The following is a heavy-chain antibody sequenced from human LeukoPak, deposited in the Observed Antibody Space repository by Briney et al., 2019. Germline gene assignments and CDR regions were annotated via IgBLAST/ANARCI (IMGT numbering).Heavy chain of an antibody. V-gene: IGHV3-23*01. J-gene: IGHJ4*02. Sequence: GGSLRLSCVASGFTFSSYAMSWVRQAPGKGLEWVSAISGSGGSTYYPDSVKGRFTISRDNSMNTLYLQMNSLRAEDTAVYYCAKAQSTGYYYFDYWGQGTLVTVSS. CDR2: ISGSGGST. CDR1: GFTFSSYA. D-gene: IGHD6-19*01. CDR3: AKAQSTGYYYFDY.